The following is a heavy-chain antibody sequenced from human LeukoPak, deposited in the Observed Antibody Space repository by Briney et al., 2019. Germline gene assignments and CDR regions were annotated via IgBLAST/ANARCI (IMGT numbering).Heavy chain of an antibody. D-gene: IGHD6-13*01. Sequence: PGGSLRLSCAASGFTFSSYWMNWARQAPGKGLEWVASINHNGNVNYYVDSVKGRFTISRDNAKNSLYLQMSNLRAEDTAVYYCAREYMGGPAGTFRWGQGTLVTVSS. CDR3: AREYMGGPAGTFR. V-gene: IGHV3-7*03. J-gene: IGHJ4*02. CDR1: GFTFSSYW. CDR2: INHNGNVN.